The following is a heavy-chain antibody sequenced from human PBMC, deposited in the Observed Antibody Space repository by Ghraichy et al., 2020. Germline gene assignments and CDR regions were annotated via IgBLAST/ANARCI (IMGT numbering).Heavy chain of an antibody. V-gene: IGHV3-48*02. D-gene: IGHD4-23*01. Sequence: GGSLRLSCVGSGFTFSGYNMNWVRQSPGKGLEWVSYISSSSRSIFYADSVKGRFTISRDNAQNSLSLQMNSLRDEDTAVYYCARASSVVRFYYYAGMDVWGRGTTVSVSS. J-gene: IGHJ6*02. CDR2: ISSSSRSI. CDR3: ARASSVVRFYYYAGMDV. CDR1: GFTFSGYN.